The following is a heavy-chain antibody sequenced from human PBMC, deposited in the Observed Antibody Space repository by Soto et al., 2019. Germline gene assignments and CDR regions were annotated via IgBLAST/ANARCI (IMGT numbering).Heavy chain of an antibody. CDR1: GGSISSGGYY. CDR3: AREWHSSGAVAGFVGGGNWFDP. J-gene: IGHJ5*02. Sequence: SETLSLTCTVSGGSISSGGYYWSWIRQHPGKGLEWIGYIYYSGSTYYNPSLKSRVTISVDTSKNQFSLKLSSVTAADTAVYYCAREWHSSGAVAGFVGGGNWFDPWGQGTRVTVSS. D-gene: IGHD6-19*01. V-gene: IGHV4-31*03. CDR2: IYYSGST.